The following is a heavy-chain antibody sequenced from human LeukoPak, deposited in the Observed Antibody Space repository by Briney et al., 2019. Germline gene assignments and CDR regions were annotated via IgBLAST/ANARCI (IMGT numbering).Heavy chain of an antibody. CDR1: GFTFSSYA. CDR3: AGHVDTAFDY. V-gene: IGHV3-30*04. Sequence: PGGSLRLSCAASGFTFSSYAMHWVRQAPGKGLEWVAVVSYDGSNKYYADSVKGRFTISRDNSKNTLYLQMNSLRAEDTAVYYCAGHVDTAFDYWGQGTLVTVSS. J-gene: IGHJ4*02. CDR2: VSYDGSNK. D-gene: IGHD5-18*01.